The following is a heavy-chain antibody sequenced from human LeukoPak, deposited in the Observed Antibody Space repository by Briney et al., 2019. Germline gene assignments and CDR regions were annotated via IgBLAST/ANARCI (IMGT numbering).Heavy chain of an antibody. J-gene: IGHJ4*02. Sequence: PSETLSLTCNVSGGFTSGYYWSWIRQPPGKGLEWIGYVCYSEDISYKPSSCSPSLKSRVTILLDTSKIQFSLYLTSVTAADTAVYFCARNGGSSHGYVFDSWGQGTLVTVSS. V-gene: IGHV4-59*01. CDR3: ARNGGSSHGYVFDS. CDR2: VCYSEDI. CDR1: GGFTSGYY. D-gene: IGHD2-8*01.